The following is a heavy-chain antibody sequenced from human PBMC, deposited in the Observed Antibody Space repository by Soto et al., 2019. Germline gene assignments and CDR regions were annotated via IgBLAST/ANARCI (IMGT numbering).Heavy chain of an antibody. CDR3: ARGEGQLLPFDY. J-gene: IGHJ4*02. Sequence: QVQLQESGPGLVKPSQTLSLTCTVSGGSISSGDYYWSWIRRPPGKGLEWIGYIYYSGSTFYNPSLKSRVTISVDTSKTQFAMKLGSVTAADTAVYYCARGEGQLLPFDYWGQGTLVTVSS. CDR1: GGSISSGDYY. D-gene: IGHD2-2*01. V-gene: IGHV4-30-4*01. CDR2: IYYSGST.